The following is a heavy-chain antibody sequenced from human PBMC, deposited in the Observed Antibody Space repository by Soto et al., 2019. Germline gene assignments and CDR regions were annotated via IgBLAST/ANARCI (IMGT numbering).Heavy chain of an antibody. CDR2: ISGSGGST. CDR1: GFTFKSHA. D-gene: IGHD1-26*01. Sequence: EVPLVESGGGLVQPGGSLRVSCVVSGFTFKSHAMYWVRLAPGKGLEWVSGISGSGGSTDYADSVKGRFTISRDNSKDTLYLQMNSLRAEDTAVYYCTRAQSGSSLAFNSYGMDVWGQGATVTVSS. CDR3: TRAQSGSSLAFNSYGMDV. V-gene: IGHV3-23*04. J-gene: IGHJ6*02.